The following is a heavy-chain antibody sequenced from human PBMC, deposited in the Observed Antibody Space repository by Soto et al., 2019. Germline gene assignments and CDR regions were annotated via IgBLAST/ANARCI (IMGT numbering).Heavy chain of an antibody. CDR2: ISAYNGNT. Sequence: ASVKVSCKASGYTFTSYGISWVRQAPGQGLEWMGWISAYNGNTNYAQKLQGRVTMTTDTSTSTAYMELRSLRSDDTAVYYCARDGEGRYLEYYYYYMDVWGKGTTVTVSS. D-gene: IGHD4-17*01. J-gene: IGHJ6*03. CDR3: ARDGEGRYLEYYYYYMDV. CDR1: GYTFTSYG. V-gene: IGHV1-18*01.